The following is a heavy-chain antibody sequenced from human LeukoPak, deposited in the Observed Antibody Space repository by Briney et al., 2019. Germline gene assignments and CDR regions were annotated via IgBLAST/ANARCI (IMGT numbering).Heavy chain of an antibody. V-gene: IGHV3-23*01. Sequence: GGSLRLSCAASGFTFSSYAMSWVRQAPGKGLEWVSAISGSGGSTYYADSVKGRFTISRDNSKNALYLQMNSLRAEDTAVYYCAKDGGINGDFEGYFDYWGQGTLVTVSS. CDR3: AKDGGINGDFEGYFDY. J-gene: IGHJ4*02. CDR1: GFTFSSYA. CDR2: ISGSGGST. D-gene: IGHD4-17*01.